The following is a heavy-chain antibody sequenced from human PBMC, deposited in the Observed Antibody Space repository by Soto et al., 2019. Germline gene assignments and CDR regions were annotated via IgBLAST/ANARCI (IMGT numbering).Heavy chain of an antibody. CDR2: INGDNGDT. CDR3: ARGYCSTTSCQYYLDF. Sequence: ASVKVSCKASGYTFTGYAIHWVRQAPGQRLEWMGWINGDNGDTKYAQKFQGRVTITRDTSATTAYMELTSLGSEDTALYHCARGYCSTTSCQYYLDFWGQATSVTVSS. V-gene: IGHV1-3*01. D-gene: IGHD2-2*01. J-gene: IGHJ4*02. CDR1: GYTFTGYA.